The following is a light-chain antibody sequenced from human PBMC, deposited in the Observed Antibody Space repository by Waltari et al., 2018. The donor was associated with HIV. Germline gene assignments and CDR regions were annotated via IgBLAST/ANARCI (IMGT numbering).Light chain of an antibody. CDR2: EVS. Sequence: QFALTQPASVSGSPGQSITISCSGTSSDIGYYNYVSWSQQHPGKAPKLMIYEVSKRPSGISNRFSGSKSGNTASLTISALQAEDEADYFCSSVANSVTLSVLFGGGTKLTVL. CDR3: SSVANSVTLSVL. V-gene: IGLV2-14*01. CDR1: SSDIGYYNY. J-gene: IGLJ3*02.